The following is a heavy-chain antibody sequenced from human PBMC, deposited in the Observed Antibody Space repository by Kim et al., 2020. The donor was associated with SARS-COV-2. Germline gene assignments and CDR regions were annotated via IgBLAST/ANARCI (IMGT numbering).Heavy chain of an antibody. Sequence: NTKYSQKFQGRVTITRDTSASTAYMELSSLRSEDTAVYYCARGSTSGFEYWGQGTLVTVSS. CDR2: NT. CDR3: ARGSTSGFEY. J-gene: IGHJ4*02. D-gene: IGHD2-2*01. V-gene: IGHV1-3*01.